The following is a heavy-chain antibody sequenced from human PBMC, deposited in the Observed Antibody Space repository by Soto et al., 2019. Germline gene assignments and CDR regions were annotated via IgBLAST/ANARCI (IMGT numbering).Heavy chain of an antibody. CDR3: ASDDVLPDNGLGH. J-gene: IGHJ5*02. V-gene: IGHV3-33*01. CDR2: IVADGTGL. Sequence: QVHLVESGGGVVQPGRSLRLSCAASGFRFSNYGMHWVRQAPGKGLEWLAVIVADGTGLHYADSVRGRSTSSRDNSKNTLYRLLYSLGADDTAIYVWASDDVLPDNGLGHWCQGTRVTVSS. D-gene: IGHD1-1*01. CDR1: GFRFSNYG.